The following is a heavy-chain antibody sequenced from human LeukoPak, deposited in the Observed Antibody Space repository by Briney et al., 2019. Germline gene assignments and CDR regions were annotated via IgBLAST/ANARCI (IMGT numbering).Heavy chain of an antibody. J-gene: IGHJ4*02. D-gene: IGHD6-13*01. V-gene: IGHV4-59*08. CDR1: GVSISSNY. Sequence: SETLSLTCTVSGVSISSNYWSWIRQPPGKGLEWVGYIYYSGSTNYNPSLKSRVTISVDTSKSQFSLKLSSVTAADTAVYYCARHDAYSSSWYFFDYWGQGTLVTVSS. CDR2: IYYSGST. CDR3: ARHDAYSSSWYFFDY.